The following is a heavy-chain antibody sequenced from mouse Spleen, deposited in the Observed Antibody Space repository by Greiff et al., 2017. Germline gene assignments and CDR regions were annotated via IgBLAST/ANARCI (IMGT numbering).Heavy chain of an antibody. J-gene: IGHJ4*01. CDR1: GFTFSDYY. CDR3: ARQSESTMITLYAMDY. Sequence: EVMLVESGGGLVQPGGSLKLSCATSGFTFSDYYMYWVRQTPEKRLEWVAYISNGGGSTYYPDTVKGRFTISRDNAKNTLYLQMSRLKSEDTAMYYCARQSESTMITLYAMDYWGQGTSVTVSS. CDR2: ISNGGGST. D-gene: IGHD2-4*01. V-gene: IGHV5-12*02.